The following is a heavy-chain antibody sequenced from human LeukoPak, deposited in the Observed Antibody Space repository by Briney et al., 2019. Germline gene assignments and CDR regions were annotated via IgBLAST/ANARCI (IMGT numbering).Heavy chain of an antibody. D-gene: IGHD3-22*01. CDR3: ASEGIYDSSGYKFDY. Sequence: PGGSLRLSCEVSGFTFSHYGMSWVRQAPGKGPEWVAGFNGRGDSTYYAESVRGRFTISRDNAKNSLYLQMNSLRAEDTAVYYCASEGIYDSSGYKFDYWGQGTLVTVSS. V-gene: IGHV3-23*01. J-gene: IGHJ4*02. CDR1: GFTFSHYG. CDR2: FNGRGDST.